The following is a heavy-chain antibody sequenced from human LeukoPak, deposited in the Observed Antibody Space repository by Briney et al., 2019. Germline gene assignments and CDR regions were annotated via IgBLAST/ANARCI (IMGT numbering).Heavy chain of an antibody. J-gene: IGHJ4*02. CDR3: VKDRDRVVRPGAITVSGSFDY. CDR1: GFSFSNYG. D-gene: IGHD1-14*01. Sequence: GGSLRLSCAASGFSFSNYGMHWVRQAPGKGLEWVAVMSYDGTYANYADSVKGRFTLSRDNPKNTLYLHMNSLRAEDTAVYYCVKDRDRVVRPGAITVSGSFDYWGQGTLVTVSS. CDR2: MSYDGTYA. V-gene: IGHV3-30*18.